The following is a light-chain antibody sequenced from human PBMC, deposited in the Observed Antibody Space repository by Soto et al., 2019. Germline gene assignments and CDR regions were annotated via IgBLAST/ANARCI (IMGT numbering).Light chain of an antibody. CDR1: QSLLHSNGYNY. CDR2: LGS. CDR3: MQGLQTART. Sequence: DIVMSQSPLSLPVTPGEPASISCRSSQSLLHSNGYNYLDWYLQKPGQSPQLLIYLGSNRASGVPDRFSGSGSGTDFTLKISRVEAADVGVYYCMQGLQTARTFGQGTKVEIK. J-gene: IGKJ1*01. V-gene: IGKV2-28*01.